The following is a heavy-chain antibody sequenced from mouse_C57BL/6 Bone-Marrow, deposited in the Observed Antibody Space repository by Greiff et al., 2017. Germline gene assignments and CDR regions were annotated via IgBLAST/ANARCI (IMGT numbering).Heavy chain of an antibody. CDR3: ARVVELRGWFAY. CDR2: ISSGGSYT. Sequence: EVQLVESGGDLVKPGGSLKLSCAASGFTFSIYGMSWVRQTPDKRLEWVATISSGGSYTYYPDSVKGRFTISRDNAKNTLYRQMSSLKSEDTAMYYCARVVELRGWFAYWGQGTLVTVSA. CDR1: GFTFSIYG. J-gene: IGHJ3*01. D-gene: IGHD1-3*01. V-gene: IGHV5-6*01.